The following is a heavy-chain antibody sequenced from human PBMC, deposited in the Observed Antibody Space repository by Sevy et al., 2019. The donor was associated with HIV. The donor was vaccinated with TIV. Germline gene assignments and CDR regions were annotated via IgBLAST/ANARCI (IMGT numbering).Heavy chain of an antibody. D-gene: IGHD3-10*01. J-gene: IGHJ4*02. CDR1: GGSITSLY. Sequence: WETLSLTCTVSGGSITSLYWNWIRQPPGKELEWIANIDYNGHINYNPSLKSRVTLSLDTSKNQFSLRLSSVTAADTAMYYCAGENARGRGYSWGQGTLVTVSS. V-gene: IGHV4-59*08. CDR3: AGENARGRGYS. CDR2: IDYNGHI.